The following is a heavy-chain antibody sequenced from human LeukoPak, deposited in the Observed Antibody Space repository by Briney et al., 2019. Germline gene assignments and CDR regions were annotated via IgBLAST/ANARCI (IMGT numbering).Heavy chain of an antibody. V-gene: IGHV3-23*01. J-gene: IGHJ4*02. D-gene: IGHD5-12*01. Sequence: GGSLRLSCAASGFTFSSYAMSWVRQAPGKGLEWVSSISNSGGRTFYTDSVKGRFTISRDNSKNTPYLQMNSLRAEDTAVYYCAKSYNGYESKPDYWGQGTLVTVSS. CDR3: AKSYNGYESKPDY. CDR1: GFTFSSYA. CDR2: ISNSGGRT.